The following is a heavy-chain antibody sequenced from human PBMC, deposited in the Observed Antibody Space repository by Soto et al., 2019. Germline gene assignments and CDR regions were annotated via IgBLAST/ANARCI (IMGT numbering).Heavy chain of an antibody. CDR1: GITFNIYA. CDR3: VPSTILYMDV. D-gene: IGHD3-9*01. V-gene: IGHV3-23*01. Sequence: GGSLRLSCAASGITFNIYAMSWVRQAPGKGLEWVAAIGGRGDTTYYAASVEGRFTISRDNSKNTLYLQMNSLRADDTAIYWVVPSTILYMDVWGEGTTVTVSS. J-gene: IGHJ6*03. CDR2: IGGRGDTT.